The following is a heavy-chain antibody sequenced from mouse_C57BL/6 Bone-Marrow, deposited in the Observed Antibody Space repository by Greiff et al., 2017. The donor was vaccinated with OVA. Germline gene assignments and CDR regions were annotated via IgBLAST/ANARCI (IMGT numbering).Heavy chain of an antibody. CDR1: GFNIKDDY. J-gene: IGHJ1*03. CDR2: IDPENGDT. V-gene: IGHV14-4*01. Sequence: VQLKESGAELVRPGASVKLSCTASGFNIKDDYMHWVKQRPEQGLEWIGWIDPENGDTEYASKFQGKATITADTSSNTAYLQLSSLTSEDTAVYYCTTRIYYGYDGWYFDVWGTGTTVTVSS. D-gene: IGHD2-2*01. CDR3: TTRIYYGYDGWYFDV.